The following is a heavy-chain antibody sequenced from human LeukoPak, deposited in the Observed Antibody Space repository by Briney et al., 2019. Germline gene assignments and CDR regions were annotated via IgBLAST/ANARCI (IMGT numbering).Heavy chain of an antibody. CDR2: VTGNNGNT. V-gene: IGHV1-18*01. Sequence: ASVKVSCKTSGYTFSGYGISWVRQAPGQGLEWMGWVTGNNGNTNYAPSLQGRVTMTTDTSTNTVYMELTSLKSDDTAVYYCARDQRNSGSYRFEYWGQGTPVTVSS. D-gene: IGHD1-26*01. J-gene: IGHJ4*02. CDR3: ARDQRNSGSYRFEY. CDR1: GYTFSGYG.